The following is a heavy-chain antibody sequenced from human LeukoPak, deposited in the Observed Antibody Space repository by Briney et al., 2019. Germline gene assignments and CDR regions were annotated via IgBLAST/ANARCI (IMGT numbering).Heavy chain of an antibody. Sequence: PGGSLRLSCAASGFPFSTYWIHWVRQAPGKGLVWVSRISPDGGITGYADSVKGRFTMSRDNAKNTLYLQLSSLRAEDTAVYYCASFTYYDFWSGYYNYWYFDLWGRGTLVTVSS. V-gene: IGHV3-74*01. CDR1: GFPFSTYW. D-gene: IGHD3-3*01. CDR3: ASFTYYDFWSGYYNYWYFDL. CDR2: ISPDGGIT. J-gene: IGHJ2*01.